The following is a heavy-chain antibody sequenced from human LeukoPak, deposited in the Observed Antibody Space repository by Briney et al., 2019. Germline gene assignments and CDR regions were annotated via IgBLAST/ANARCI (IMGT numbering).Heavy chain of an antibody. V-gene: IGHV4-39*01. CDR1: GGSFSGYY. CDR3: ARLLKYCSGGSCYSWFDP. CDR2: IYYSGST. Sequence: MPSETLSPTCAVYGGSFSGYYWGWIRQPPGKGLEWIGSIYYSGSTYYNPSLKSRVTISVDTSKNQFSLKLSSVTAADTAVYYCARLLKYCSGGSCYSWFDPWGQGTLVTVSS. J-gene: IGHJ5*02. D-gene: IGHD2-15*01.